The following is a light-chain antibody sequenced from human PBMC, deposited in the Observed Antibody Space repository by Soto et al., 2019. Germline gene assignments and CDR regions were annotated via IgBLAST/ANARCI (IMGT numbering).Light chain of an antibody. CDR3: QSYDSSLSGAV. J-gene: IGLJ3*02. CDR2: GNS. V-gene: IGLV1-40*01. CDR1: SSNIGAGYD. Sequence: QSVLTQPPSVSGAPGQRVTISCTGSSSNIGAGYDVHWYQQLPGTAPKLLIYGNSNRPSGVPDRFSGSKSGTSGSLAITGLQAEDEADYYCQSYDSSLSGAVFDGGTKLTVL.